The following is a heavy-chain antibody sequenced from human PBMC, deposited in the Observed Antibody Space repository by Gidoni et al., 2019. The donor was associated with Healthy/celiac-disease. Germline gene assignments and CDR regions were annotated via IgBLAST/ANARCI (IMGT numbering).Heavy chain of an antibody. CDR3: ARGSMRVVRAYYFDY. CDR1: GYTFTGYY. Sequence: QVQLVQSGAEVKKPGASVKVSCKASGYTFTGYYMHGVRQAPGQGLEWMGWINPNSGGTNYAQKFQGWVTMTRDTSISTAYMELSRLRSDDTAVYYCARGSMRVVRAYYFDYWGQGTLVTVSS. D-gene: IGHD2-15*01. V-gene: IGHV1-2*04. CDR2: INPNSGGT. J-gene: IGHJ4*02.